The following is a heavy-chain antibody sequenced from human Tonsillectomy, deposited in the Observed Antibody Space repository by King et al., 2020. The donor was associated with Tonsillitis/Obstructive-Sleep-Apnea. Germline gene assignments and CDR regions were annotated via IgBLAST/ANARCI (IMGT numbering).Heavy chain of an antibody. V-gene: IGHV3-73*02. CDR2: IRSKANSYAT. Sequence: VQLVESGGGLVQPGGSLKLSCAASGFTFSGSAMHWVRQASGKGLEWVGRIRSKANSYATAYAASVKGRFTISRDDSKNTADLQMNSLKTEDTAVYYCTSESPQVPGDDYYYYYRDVWGKGTTVTVSS. J-gene: IGHJ6*03. CDR1: GFTFSGSA. CDR3: TSESPQVPGDDYYYYYRDV. D-gene: IGHD3-16*01.